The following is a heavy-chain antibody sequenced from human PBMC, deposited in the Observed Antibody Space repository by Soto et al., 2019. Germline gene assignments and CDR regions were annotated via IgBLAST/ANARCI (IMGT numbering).Heavy chain of an antibody. J-gene: IGHJ6*02. CDR2: IDPSDSQT. D-gene: IGHD2-2*01. CDR3: ARPTHGYSPTTSCLHMNYGMDV. CDR1: GYSFSSYW. Sequence: PGESLKISCKGSGYSFSSYWITWVRQMPGKGLEWMGRIDPSDSQTNYSPSFQGHVTISADKSITTAYLQWSSLKASDTAIYYCARPTHGYSPTTSCLHMNYGMDVWGQGTTVTVSS. V-gene: IGHV5-10-1*01.